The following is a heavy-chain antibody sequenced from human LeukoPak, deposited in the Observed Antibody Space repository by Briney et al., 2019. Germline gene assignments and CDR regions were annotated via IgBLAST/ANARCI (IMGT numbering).Heavy chain of an antibody. D-gene: IGHD1-26*01. Sequence: SETRSLTCTVSGGSINSYYWSWIRQPPGKGLEWIGCIHHGVSPTYNPSLKSRVTMSVDTSKNQFSLKVNSVTAADTAVYYCARDILMVGATHYFDYWGQGTLVTVSS. V-gene: IGHV4-59*01. J-gene: IGHJ4*02. CDR3: ARDILMVGATHYFDY. CDR1: GGSINSYY. CDR2: IHHGVSP.